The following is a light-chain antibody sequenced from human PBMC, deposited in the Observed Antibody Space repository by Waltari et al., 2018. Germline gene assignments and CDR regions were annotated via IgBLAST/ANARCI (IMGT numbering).Light chain of an antibody. J-gene: IGKJ4*01. CDR2: DAA. CDR3: QHYKNFPLT. Sequence: DVQMTQSPSTLSASVGDGVTITCRASEDTDTWLAWYQQKPGKAPKLLIADAASLKSGVPSRFSGSGSGTDFTLTITSMQPDDFATYYCQHYKNFPLTFGGGTNVEV. V-gene: IGKV1-5*01. CDR1: EDTDTW.